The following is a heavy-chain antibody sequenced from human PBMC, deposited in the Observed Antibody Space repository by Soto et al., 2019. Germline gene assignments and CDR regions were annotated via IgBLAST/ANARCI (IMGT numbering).Heavy chain of an antibody. V-gene: IGHV3-23*01. CDR3: AKPLTTGYYFPFDY. Sequence: GGSLRLSCAASGFTFSVYAMSWVRQPPGKGLEWVSTISGSGGSTYYADSVKGRFTISRDNSKNTLYLQLNSLRAEDTAVYYCAKPLTTGYYFPFDYWGQGTLVTVSS. D-gene: IGHD3-9*01. CDR1: GFTFSVYA. CDR2: ISGSGGST. J-gene: IGHJ4*02.